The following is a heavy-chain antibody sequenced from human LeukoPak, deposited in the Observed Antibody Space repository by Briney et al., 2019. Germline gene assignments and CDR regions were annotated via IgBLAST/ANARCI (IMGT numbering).Heavy chain of an antibody. CDR1: GFTFSSYS. V-gene: IGHV3-48*01. CDR2: ISSASNTI. CDR3: AREGGYSSSSNDY. J-gene: IGHJ4*02. D-gene: IGHD6-6*01. Sequence: GGSLRLSCAASGFTFSSYSMNWVRQAPGKGLEWVSYISSASNTIYYADSVKGRFTISRDNAKNSLYLQMNSLRAEDTAVYYCAREGGYSSSSNDYWGQGTLVTVSS.